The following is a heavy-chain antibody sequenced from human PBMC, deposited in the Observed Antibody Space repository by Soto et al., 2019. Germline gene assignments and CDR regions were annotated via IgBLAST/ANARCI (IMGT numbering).Heavy chain of an antibody. CDR3: ARDGRIPYSSSTHSSSWDFDY. D-gene: IGHD6-13*01. V-gene: IGHV3-30-3*01. Sequence: GGPLRLSCAASGFTFSSYAMHWVRQAPGKGLEWVAVISYDGSNKYYADSVKGRFTISRDNPKNTLYLQMNSLRAEDTAVYYCARDGRIPYSSSTHSSSWDFDYWGQGTLVTVSS. J-gene: IGHJ4*02. CDR1: GFTFSSYA. CDR2: ISYDGSNK.